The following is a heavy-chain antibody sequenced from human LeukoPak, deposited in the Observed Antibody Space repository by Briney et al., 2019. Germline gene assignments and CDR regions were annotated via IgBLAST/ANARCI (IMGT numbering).Heavy chain of an antibody. CDR2: IKQDGSEK. V-gene: IGHV3-7*01. CDR1: GFTFSSYW. Sequence: GGSLRLSCAASGFTFSSYWVSWVRQAPGKGLEWVANIKQDGSEKYYVDSVTGRFSISRDNAKSSLYLQMNSLRVEDTAVYYCARDLYSGSYYDFDYWGQGTLVTVSS. J-gene: IGHJ4*02. CDR3: ARDLYSGSYYDFDY. D-gene: IGHD1-26*01.